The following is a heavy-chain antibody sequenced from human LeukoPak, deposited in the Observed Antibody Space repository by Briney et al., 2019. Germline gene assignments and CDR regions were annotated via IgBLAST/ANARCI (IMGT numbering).Heavy chain of an antibody. CDR3: ARDIPHYYDSSGYYFSPTYYYYGMDV. Sequence: ASVKVSCKASGYTFTSYGISWVRQAPGQGLEWMGWINAGNGNTKYSQKFQGRVTITRDTSASTAYMELSSLRSEDTAVYYCARDIPHYYDSSGYYFSPTYYYYGMDVWGQGTTVTVSS. J-gene: IGHJ6*02. V-gene: IGHV1-18*01. D-gene: IGHD3-22*01. CDR2: INAGNGNT. CDR1: GYTFTSYG.